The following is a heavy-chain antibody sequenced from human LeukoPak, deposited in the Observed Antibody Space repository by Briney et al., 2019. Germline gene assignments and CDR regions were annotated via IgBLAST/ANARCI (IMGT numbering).Heavy chain of an antibody. CDR3: AREPLY. CDR1: GFTFSSYA. D-gene: IGHD1-14*01. V-gene: IGHV3-30-3*01. J-gene: IGHJ4*02. CDR2: ISYDGSNK. Sequence: GGSLSLSCAASGFTFSSYAMHWVRQAPGKGLEWVAVISYDGSNKYYADSVKGRFIISRDNSKNTLYLQMNSLRAEDTAVYYCAREPLYWGQGTLVTVSS.